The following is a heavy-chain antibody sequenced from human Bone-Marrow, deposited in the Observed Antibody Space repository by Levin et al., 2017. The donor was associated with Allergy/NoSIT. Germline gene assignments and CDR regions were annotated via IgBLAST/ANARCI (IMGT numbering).Heavy chain of an antibody. D-gene: IGHD3-10*01. V-gene: IGHV3-30-3*01. CDR1: GFTFSSYA. CDR3: AREWRFTMVRGVIITGFDY. Sequence: GESLKISCAASGFTFSSYAMHWVRQAPGKGLEWVAVISYDGSNKYYADSVKGRFTISRDNSKNTLYLQMNSLRAEDTAVYYCAREWRFTMVRGVIITGFDYWGQGTLVTVSS. J-gene: IGHJ4*02. CDR2: ISYDGSNK.